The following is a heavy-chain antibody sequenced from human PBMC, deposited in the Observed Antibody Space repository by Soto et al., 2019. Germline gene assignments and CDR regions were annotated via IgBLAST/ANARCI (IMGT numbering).Heavy chain of an antibody. V-gene: IGHV4-59*08. Sequence: QVQLQESGPGLMKPSETLSLTCTVSGGSISHYYWNWIRQPPGKTLEWIGYISYSGSTTYNPSLQRRITTSRDTSKNQFSLKLSSVSAADTAVYYCARHVDYYYYYMDVWGKGTTVTVSS. CDR3: ARHVDYYYYYMDV. CDR1: GGSISHYY. CDR2: ISYSGST. J-gene: IGHJ6*03.